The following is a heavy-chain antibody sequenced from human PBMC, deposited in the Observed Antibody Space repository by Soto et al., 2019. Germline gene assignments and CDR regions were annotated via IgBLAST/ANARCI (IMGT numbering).Heavy chain of an antibody. CDR2: IHYTGST. CDR1: GGSISSGGYY. J-gene: IGHJ5*02. Sequence: SETLSLTCTVSGGSISSGGYYWSWIRQHPGKGLEWIGYIHYTGSTYYNPSLRSRITISVDTSKNQFSLNLRSVTAADTAVYFCAGHPPPRRYSSNWYAYWLDPWGQGTLVTVSS. D-gene: IGHD6-13*01. CDR3: AGHPPPRRYSSNWYAYWLDP. V-gene: IGHV4-39*01.